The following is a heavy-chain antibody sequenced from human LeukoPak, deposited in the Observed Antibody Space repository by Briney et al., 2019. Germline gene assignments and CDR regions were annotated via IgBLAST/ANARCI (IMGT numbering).Heavy chain of an antibody. CDR2: IYHSGTT. Sequence: SETLSLTCTVSGGSITSSNYYWGWIRQPPGKGLEWIGSIYHSGTTYYNPSLKSRVTISVDTSKNHFSLRLSSVTAADTAVYYCAIPAVWFRELGVDYWGQGTLVTVSS. CDR3: AIPAVWFRELGVDY. V-gene: IGHV4-39*02. CDR1: GGSITSSNYY. J-gene: IGHJ4*02. D-gene: IGHD3-10*01.